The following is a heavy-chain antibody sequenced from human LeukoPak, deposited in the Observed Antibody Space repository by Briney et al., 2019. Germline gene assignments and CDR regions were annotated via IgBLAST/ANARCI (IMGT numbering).Heavy chain of an antibody. J-gene: IGHJ5*02. CDR2: ISAYNGNT. CDR1: GYTFTSYG. Sequence: ASVKVSCKASGYTFTSYGISWVRQAPGQGLEWMGWISAYNGNTNYAQKLQGRVTMTTDTSTRTAYLELRSLRSHDTAVYYCARAVSYCTNGVCYSYWFDPWGQGPLVTVSS. V-gene: IGHV1-18*01. D-gene: IGHD2-8*01. CDR3: ARAVSYCTNGVCYSYWFDP.